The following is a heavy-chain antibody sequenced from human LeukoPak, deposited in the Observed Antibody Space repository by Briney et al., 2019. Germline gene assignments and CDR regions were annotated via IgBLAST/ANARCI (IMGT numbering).Heavy chain of an antibody. D-gene: IGHD3/OR15-3a*01. CDR3: ARDPWTDY. Sequence: GGSLRLSCAASGLIFSSYWVTWVRQAPGKGLEWVATIMADGSEEYYVDSVKGRFTISRDNANYSLYLQMNSLRADDTAVYYCARDPWTDYWGQGTLVTVSS. CDR1: GLIFSSYW. CDR2: IMADGSEE. J-gene: IGHJ4*02. V-gene: IGHV3-7*01.